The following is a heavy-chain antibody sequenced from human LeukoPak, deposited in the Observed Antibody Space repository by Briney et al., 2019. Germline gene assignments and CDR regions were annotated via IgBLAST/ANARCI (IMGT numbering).Heavy chain of an antibody. CDR1: GGSTSSFY. CDR3: ARRDYYYYYMDV. J-gene: IGHJ6*03. Sequence: PSETLSLTCTVSGGSTSSFYWSWIRQPPGKGLEWIGYIYTTGSTNYNPSLKSRVTISVDTSKNQFSLKLSSVTAADTAVYYCARRDYYYYYMDVWGKGTTVTVSS. CDR2: IYTTGST. V-gene: IGHV4-4*09.